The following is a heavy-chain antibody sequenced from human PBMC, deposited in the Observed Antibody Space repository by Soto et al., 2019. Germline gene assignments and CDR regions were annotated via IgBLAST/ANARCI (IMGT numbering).Heavy chain of an antibody. J-gene: IGHJ5*02. CDR3: ARDLMGDDFWSGYLGWLDP. D-gene: IGHD3-3*01. CDR2: IYSGGST. CDR1: GFTVSSNY. Sequence: EVQLVESGGGLVQPGGSLRLSCAASGFTVSSNYMSWVRQAPGKGLEWVSVIYSGGSTYYADSVKGRFTISRDNSKNTLYLQMNSLRAEDTAVYYCARDLMGDDFWSGYLGWLDPWGQGTLVTVSS. V-gene: IGHV3-66*01.